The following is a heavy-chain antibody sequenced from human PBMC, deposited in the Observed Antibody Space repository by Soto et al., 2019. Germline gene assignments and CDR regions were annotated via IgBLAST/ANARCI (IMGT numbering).Heavy chain of an antibody. Sequence: PGESLKISCKGSGYSFTTYWIGWVRQMPGKGLEGMVIIYPGDSDTRYSPSFQGQVTISADKSINTTYLQWSSLKASDTAIYYCARQVAAGKYYSAMDVWGQGTTLTVSS. CDR2: IYPGDSDT. CDR1: GYSFTTYW. V-gene: IGHV5-51*01. CDR3: ARQVAAGKYYSAMDV. J-gene: IGHJ6*02. D-gene: IGHD6-13*01.